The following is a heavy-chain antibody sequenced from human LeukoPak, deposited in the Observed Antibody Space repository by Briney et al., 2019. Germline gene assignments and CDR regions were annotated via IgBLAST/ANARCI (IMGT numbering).Heavy chain of an antibody. D-gene: IGHD6-19*01. J-gene: IGHJ5*02. Sequence: ASVKVSCKASGYTFTGYYMHWARQAPGQGFEWMGWINPDSGDTNYAQKFQGRVTMTRDTSSSTGYMELSRLRSDDTAVYYCARVSGWGGDPWGQGTLVIVSS. CDR3: ARVSGWGGDP. CDR2: INPDSGDT. V-gene: IGHV1-2*02. CDR1: GYTFTGYY.